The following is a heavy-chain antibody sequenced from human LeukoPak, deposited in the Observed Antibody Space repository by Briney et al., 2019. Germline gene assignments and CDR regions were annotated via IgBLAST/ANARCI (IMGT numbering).Heavy chain of an antibody. D-gene: IGHD3-9*01. J-gene: IGHJ4*02. CDR1: GFTFSSYS. CDR3: ARSLYDILTGYYNGPYYFDY. V-gene: IGHV3-48*04. CDR2: ISSSSSTI. Sequence: GGSLRLSCAASGFTFSSYSMNWVRQAPGKGLEWVSYISSSSSTICYADSVKGRFTISRDNAKNSLYLQMNSLRAEDTAVYYCARSLYDILTGYYNGPYYFDYWGQGTLVTVSS.